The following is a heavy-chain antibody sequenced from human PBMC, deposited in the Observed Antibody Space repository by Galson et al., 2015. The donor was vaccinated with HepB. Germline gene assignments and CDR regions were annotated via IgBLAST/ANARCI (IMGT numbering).Heavy chain of an antibody. J-gene: IGHJ4*02. CDR1: GGSISSSSYY. V-gene: IGHV4-39*01. Sequence: ETLSLTCTVSGGSISSSSYYWGWIRQPPGKGLEWIGSNYYSGSTHYNPSLKSRVTISVDTSKNQFSLKLSSVTAADTAVYYCARRGQWLGHYYFDHWGQGTLVTVSS. CDR2: NYYSGST. CDR3: ARRGQWLGHYYFDH. D-gene: IGHD6-19*01.